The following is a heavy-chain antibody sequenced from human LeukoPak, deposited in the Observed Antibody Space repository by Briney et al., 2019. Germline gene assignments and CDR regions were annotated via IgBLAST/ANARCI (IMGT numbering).Heavy chain of an antibody. Sequence: GASVRVSCKPSGGTLSRYAISWVRETPGQGIEWMGGIIPIFVTANYVQKFQGRITIAAYKSTSTAYMELSSLRSDDTDVYYCARLHSSYYYDSSGYSLDYWGQGTLVTVSS. CDR2: IIPIFVTA. D-gene: IGHD3-22*01. V-gene: IGHV1-69*06. CDR3: ARLHSSYYYDSSGYSLDY. CDR1: GGTLSRYA. J-gene: IGHJ4*02.